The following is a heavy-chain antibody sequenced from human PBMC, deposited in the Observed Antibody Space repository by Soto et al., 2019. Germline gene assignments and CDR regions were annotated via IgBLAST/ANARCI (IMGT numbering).Heavy chain of an antibody. CDR2: ISSNSAYI. CDR1: GFTFHSFN. V-gene: IGHV3-21*01. J-gene: IGHJ5*02. CDR3: TRDASRDSSARGWFDP. D-gene: IGHD6-13*01. Sequence: GGSLRLSCAASGFTFHSFNMNGVRQAPGKGLEWVSTISSNSAYIYYTDALRGRFTISRDNAKNSLHLQMNSLRAEDTAVYYCTRDASRDSSARGWFDPWGPGTLVTVPQ.